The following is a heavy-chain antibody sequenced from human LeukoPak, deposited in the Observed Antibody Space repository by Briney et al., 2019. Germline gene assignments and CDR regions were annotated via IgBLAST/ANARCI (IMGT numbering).Heavy chain of an antibody. V-gene: IGHV4-34*01. CDR3: ARGAENWNYRYFYYMDV. Sequence: TPSETLSLTCTVSGGSISSYYWSWIRQPPGKGLEWIGEINHSGSTNYNPSLKSRVTISVDTSKNQFSLKLSSVTAADTAVYYCARGAENWNYRYFYYMDVWGKGTTVTVSS. CDR2: INHSGST. CDR1: GGSISSYY. D-gene: IGHD1-7*01. J-gene: IGHJ6*03.